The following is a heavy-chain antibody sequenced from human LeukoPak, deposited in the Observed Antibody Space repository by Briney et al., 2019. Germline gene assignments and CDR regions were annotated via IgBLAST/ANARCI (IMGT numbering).Heavy chain of an antibody. D-gene: IGHD3-22*01. CDR2: ISSSSSYI. J-gene: IGHJ6*03. CDR1: GFTFSSYS. V-gene: IGHV3-21*01. Sequence: PWGSLRLSCAASGFTFSSYSMNWVRQAPGKGLEWVSSISSSSSYIYYADSVKGRFTISRDNAKNSLYLQMNSLRAEDTAVYYCARGGGGGGGYSPSYHYYYMDVWGKGTTVTVSS. CDR3: ARGGGGGGGYSPSYHYYYMDV.